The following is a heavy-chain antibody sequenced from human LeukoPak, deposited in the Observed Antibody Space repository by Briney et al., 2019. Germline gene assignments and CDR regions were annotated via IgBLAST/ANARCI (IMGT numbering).Heavy chain of an antibody. Sequence: PSETLSLTCAVYGGSFSGYYWSWIRQPPGKGLQWIGEINHSGSTNYNPSLKSRVTISVDTSKNQFSLKLSSVTAADTAVYYCARGSTAAAGTGVWFDHWGQGTLVTVSS. D-gene: IGHD6-13*01. V-gene: IGHV4-34*01. CDR3: ARGSTAAAGTGVWFDH. CDR1: GGSFSGYY. CDR2: INHSGST. J-gene: IGHJ5*02.